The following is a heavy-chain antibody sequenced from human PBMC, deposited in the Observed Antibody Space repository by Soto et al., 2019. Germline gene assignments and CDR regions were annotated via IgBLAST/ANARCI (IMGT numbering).Heavy chain of an antibody. CDR2: IWYDGSNK. CDR3: ARYPSTSCYLRPCDYYYYMDV. CDR1: GFTFSSYG. Sequence: GGSLRLSCAASGFTFSSYGMHWVRQAPGKGLEWVAVIWYDGSNKYYADSVKGRFTISRDNSKNTLYLQMNSLRAEDTAVYYCARYPSTSCYLRPCDYYYYMDVWGKGTTVTVSS. D-gene: IGHD2-2*01. J-gene: IGHJ6*03. V-gene: IGHV3-33*01.